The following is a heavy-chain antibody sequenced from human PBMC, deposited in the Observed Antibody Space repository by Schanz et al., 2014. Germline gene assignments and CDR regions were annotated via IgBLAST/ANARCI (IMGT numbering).Heavy chain of an antibody. V-gene: IGHV4-61*02. CDR2: IYTSGST. D-gene: IGHD6-25*01. CDR1: GGSISSGTYY. CDR3: AREPLSGYNWFDP. Sequence: QVQLQESGPGLVKPSQTLSLTCSVSGGSISSGTYYWSWLRQPAGKGLEWIGRIYTSGSTNYNPSLKSRVTKSLDTSKNQFSLKLSSVTAADTAVYYCAREPLSGYNWFDPWGQGSLVTVSS. J-gene: IGHJ5*02.